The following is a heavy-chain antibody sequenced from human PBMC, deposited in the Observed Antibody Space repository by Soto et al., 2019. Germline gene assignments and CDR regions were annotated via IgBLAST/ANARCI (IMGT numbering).Heavy chain of an antibody. V-gene: IGHV1-8*01. CDR1: GYTFTNYD. CDR3: MSTAVRGVTGCVL. D-gene: IGHD3-10*01. CDR2: INPDSGNT. Sequence: QVQLVQSGAEVKKPGASVRVSCQAFGYTFTNYDLNWVRQATGRGLECMGWINPDSGNTGYPLNFHGRDKMPTDTPKKIASLHLSSLTLDATLVSCWMSTAVRGVTGCVLWGRG. J-gene: IGHJ2*01.